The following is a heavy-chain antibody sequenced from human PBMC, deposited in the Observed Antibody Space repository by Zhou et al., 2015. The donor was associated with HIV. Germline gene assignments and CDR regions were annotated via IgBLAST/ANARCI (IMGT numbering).Heavy chain of an antibody. Sequence: ELQVVESGGTLVEPGRSLRLSCEVSGFTFSDHAMHWVRQAPGKGLEWVAGISWNSGSIGYADSVKGRFTISRDNAKNSLYLQMNSLRVEDTAVYYCVRYRSNYLDYWGQGTLVTVSS. CDR2: ISWNSGSI. V-gene: IGHV3-9*01. CDR1: GFTFSDHA. D-gene: IGHD6-19*01. J-gene: IGHJ4*02. CDR3: VRYRSNYLDY.